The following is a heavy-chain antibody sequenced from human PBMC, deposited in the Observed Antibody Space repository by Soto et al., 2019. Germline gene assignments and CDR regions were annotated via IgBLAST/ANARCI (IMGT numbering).Heavy chain of an antibody. V-gene: IGHV4-4*02. CDR1: GVSISRHDW. CDR2: SHQSGST. D-gene: IGHD6-13*01. Sequence: QVQLQESGPGLVKPSGTLSLTCAVSGVSISRHDWWTWVSQPPGKGLEWIGESHQSGSTNYNSSLESRVTIEVDTSKNQFSLKLRSVTVADTAVYYCATRDNSRFYWGQGTLVTVSS. CDR3: ATRDNSRFY. J-gene: IGHJ4*02.